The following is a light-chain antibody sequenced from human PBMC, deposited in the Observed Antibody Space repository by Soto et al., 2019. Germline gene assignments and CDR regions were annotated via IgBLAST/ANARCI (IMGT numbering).Light chain of an antibody. J-gene: IGKJ4*01. Sequence: ENVLTQAPVTLSLSPGERATLSCRASQRVSNNYLAWYQQKPGQAPRLLIYDASNRATGIPARFSGSGSGTDFTLTISSLEPEDFAVYYCQQRSNWPLTFGGGTKVDI. CDR3: QQRSNWPLT. CDR2: DAS. CDR1: QRVSNNY. V-gene: IGKV3-11*01.